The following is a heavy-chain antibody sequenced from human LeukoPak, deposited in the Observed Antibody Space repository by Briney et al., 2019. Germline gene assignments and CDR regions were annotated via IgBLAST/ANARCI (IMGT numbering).Heavy chain of an antibody. D-gene: IGHD6-13*01. CDR3: ARGGIAAAGSNYYYGMDV. CDR1: GGSISSYY. V-gene: IGHV4-59*01. CDR2: TYYSGST. J-gene: IGHJ6*02. Sequence: SETLSLTCTVSGGSISSYYWSWIRQPPGKGLEWIGYTYYSGSTNYNPSLKSRVTISVDTSKNQFSLKLSSVTAADTAVYYCARGGIAAAGSNYYYGMDVWGQGTTVTVSS.